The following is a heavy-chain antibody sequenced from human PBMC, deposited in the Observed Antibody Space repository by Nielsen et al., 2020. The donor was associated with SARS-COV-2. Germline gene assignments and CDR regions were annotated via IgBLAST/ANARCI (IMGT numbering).Heavy chain of an antibody. CDR2: IYYTGTT. V-gene: IGHV4-4*02. CDR3: ARSGGNYFPYYYYGMNV. J-gene: IGHJ6*02. D-gene: IGHD1-26*01. Sequence: SETLSLTCTVSGGSISSKNWWSWVRQSPGKGLEWIGGIYYTGTTSYNPSLKSRVSISVDQSKNQFSLNLSSLTAADTAVYYCARSGGNYFPYYYYGMNVWGPGTTVTVSS. CDR1: GGSISSKNW.